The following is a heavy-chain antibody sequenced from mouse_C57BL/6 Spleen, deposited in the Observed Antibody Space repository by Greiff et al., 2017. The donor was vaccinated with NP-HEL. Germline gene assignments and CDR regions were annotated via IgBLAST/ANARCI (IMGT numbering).Heavy chain of an antibody. CDR2: INPGSGGT. CDR1: GYAFTNYL. J-gene: IGHJ3*01. Sequence: QVQLQQSGAELVRPGTSVKVSCKASGYAFTNYLIEWVKQRPGQGLEWIGVINPGSGGTNYNEKFKGKATLTADKSSSTAYMQLSSLTSEDSAVYFCARSGGTTAPPWGQGTLVTVSA. D-gene: IGHD1-2*01. V-gene: IGHV1-54*01. CDR3: ARSGGTTAPP.